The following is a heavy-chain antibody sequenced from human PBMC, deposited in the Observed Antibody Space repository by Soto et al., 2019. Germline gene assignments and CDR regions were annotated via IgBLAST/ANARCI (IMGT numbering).Heavy chain of an antibody. CDR2: ISGSGGST. CDR1: GVTFSSYA. J-gene: IGHJ6*02. CDR3: AKEAAATVTIYYYYGMDV. V-gene: IGHV3-23*01. D-gene: IGHD4-17*01. Sequence: PGGSLRLSCAASGVTFSSYAMGGVRKAPGKGLEWVSAISGSGGSTYYADSVKGRFTISRDNSKNTLYVQMNSLRAEDTAVYYCAKEAAATVTIYYYYGMDVWGQGTTVTVSS.